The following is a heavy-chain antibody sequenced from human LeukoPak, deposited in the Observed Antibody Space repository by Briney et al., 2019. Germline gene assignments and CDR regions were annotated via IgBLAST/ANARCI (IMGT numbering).Heavy chain of an antibody. J-gene: IGHJ5*02. D-gene: IGHD2-21*02. CDR3: ARGRVTPGWFDP. V-gene: IGHV1-8*03. Sequence: ASVKVSCKASGYTFTSYDINWVRQATGQGLEWMGWMNPNSGNTGYAQKFQGRVTITRNTSISTAYMELSSLRSEDTPVYYCARGRVTPGWFDPWGQGTLVTVSS. CDR2: MNPNSGNT. CDR1: GYTFTSYD.